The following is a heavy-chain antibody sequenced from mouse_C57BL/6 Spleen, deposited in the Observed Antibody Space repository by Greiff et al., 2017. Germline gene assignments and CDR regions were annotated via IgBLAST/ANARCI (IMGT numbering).Heavy chain of an antibody. V-gene: IGHV5-6*01. Sequence: VQLKQSGGDLVKPGGSLKLSCAASGFTFSSYGMSWVRQTPDKRLEWVATISSGGSYTYYPDSVKGRFTISRDNAKNTLYLQMSSLKSEDTAMYYCARLLRRGYFDVWGTGTTVTVSS. J-gene: IGHJ1*03. CDR3: ARLLRRGYFDV. CDR2: ISSGGSYT. CDR1: GFTFSSYG.